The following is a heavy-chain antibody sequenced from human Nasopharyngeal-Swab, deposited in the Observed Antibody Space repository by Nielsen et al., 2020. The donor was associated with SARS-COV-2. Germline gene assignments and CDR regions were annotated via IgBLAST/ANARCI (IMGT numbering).Heavy chain of an antibody. J-gene: IGHJ3*02. D-gene: IGHD2-21*02. V-gene: IGHV4-39*07. CDR2: IYYSGST. CDR1: SGSISSSSYY. CDR3: ARTVVVVTAIHGGDAFDI. Sequence: SETLSLTCTVSSGSISSSSYYWGWIRQPPGKGLEWIGSIYYSGSTYYNPSLKSRVTISVDTSKNQFSLKLSSVTAADTAVYYRARTVVVVTAIHGGDAFDIWGQGTMVTVSS.